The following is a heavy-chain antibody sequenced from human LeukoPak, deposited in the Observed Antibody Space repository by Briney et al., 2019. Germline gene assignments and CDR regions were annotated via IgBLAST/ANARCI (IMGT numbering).Heavy chain of an antibody. D-gene: IGHD3-22*01. V-gene: IGHV4-59*01. CDR1: GGSISSYY. CDR2: IYYSGST. J-gene: IGHJ4*02. Sequence: PSGTLSLTCTVSGGSISSYYWSWIRQPPGKGLEWIGYIYYSGSTNYNPSLKSRVTISVDTSKNQFSLKLSSVTAADTTVYYCARGPGSYYYDSSGYYYVAPHFDYWGQGTLVTVSS. CDR3: ARGPGSYYYDSSGYYYVAPHFDY.